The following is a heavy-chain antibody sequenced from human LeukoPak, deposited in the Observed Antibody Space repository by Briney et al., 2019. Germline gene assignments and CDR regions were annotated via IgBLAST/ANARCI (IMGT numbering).Heavy chain of an antibody. V-gene: IGHV4-39*01. D-gene: IGHD5-12*01. J-gene: IGHJ5*02. CDR2: INHSGST. CDR3: ARHSIRRWLRRANWFDP. Sequence: PSETLSLTCTVSGGSISSGSYYWSWIRQPPGKGLEWIGEINHSGSTNYNPSLKSRVTISVDTSKNQFSLKLSSVTAADTAVYYCARHSIRRWLRRANWFDPWGQGTLVTVSS. CDR1: GGSISSGSYY.